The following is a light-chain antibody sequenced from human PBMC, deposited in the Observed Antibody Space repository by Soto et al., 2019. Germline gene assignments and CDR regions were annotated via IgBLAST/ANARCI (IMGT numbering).Light chain of an antibody. CDR1: SGHSNYA. CDR3: QTWGSGIVV. CDR2: LNSDGSH. V-gene: IGLV4-69*01. Sequence: QSVLTQSPSASASLGASVKLTCTLSSGHSNYAIAWHQQQSEKGPRYLMKLNSDGSHSKGDGIPDRFSGSSSGAERYLTISRLPSEDEADYFRQTWGSGIVVFGGGTKLTVL. J-gene: IGLJ2*01.